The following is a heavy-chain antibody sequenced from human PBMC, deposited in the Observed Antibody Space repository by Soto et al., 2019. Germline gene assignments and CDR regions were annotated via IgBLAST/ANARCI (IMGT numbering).Heavy chain of an antibody. D-gene: IGHD3-3*02. CDR2: SFHIGNT. Sequence: QMQLQESGPGLVKPSETLSLTCVVSGGSITGAACWPGCRRSPEKGLEGMGESFHIGNTNYSPPLKRRVTISPDKSANKFSLKVLSVAAADTAIYYCANRPFFEWAPYYGLDVWGPGTTVIVSS. CDR1: GGSITGAA. J-gene: IGHJ6*02. V-gene: IGHV4-4*02. CDR3: ANRPFFEWAPYYGLDV.